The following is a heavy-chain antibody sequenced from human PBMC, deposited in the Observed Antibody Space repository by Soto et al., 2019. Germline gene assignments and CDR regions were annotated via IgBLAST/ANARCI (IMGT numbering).Heavy chain of an antibody. CDR1: GFSFSSYG. V-gene: IGHV3-30*03. CDR3: VAGQYFFDY. Sequence: GGSLRLSCAASGFSFSSYGMQWVRQAPGKGLEWVAVISYDGSNKYYADSVKDRFTISRDNSKKTLYLQMNSLRADDTAVYYCVAGQYFFDYCGQGTLVTISS. CDR2: ISYDGSNK. J-gene: IGHJ4*02. D-gene: IGHD6-19*01.